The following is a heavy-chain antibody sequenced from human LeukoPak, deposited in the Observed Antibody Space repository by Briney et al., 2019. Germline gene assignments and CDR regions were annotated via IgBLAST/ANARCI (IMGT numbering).Heavy chain of an antibody. V-gene: IGHV1-24*01. D-gene: IGHD3-10*01. CDR3: ATERHYYGSGSYYFSS. CDR2: FDPEDGET. J-gene: IGHJ5*02. CDR1: GGTFSSYA. Sequence: ASVKVSCKASGGTFSSYAISWVRQAPGKGLEWMGGFDPEDGETIYAQKFQGRVTMTEDTSTDTAYMELSSLRSEDTAVYYCATERHYYGSGSYYFSSWGQGTLVTVSS.